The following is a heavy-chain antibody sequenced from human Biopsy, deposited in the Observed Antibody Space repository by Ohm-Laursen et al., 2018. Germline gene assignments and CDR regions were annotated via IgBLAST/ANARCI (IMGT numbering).Heavy chain of an antibody. Sequence: SVKVSCKGSGYAVNDYFLHWLRQAPGQGPEWMGWISPNSSGTNYAQKFQGRVTMTTDTSTSTVYLELRRLISDDAAVYYCARDIMNRIAGLVARSDVFDVWGQGTLVTVSS. D-gene: IGHD3-16*01. V-gene: IGHV1-2*02. J-gene: IGHJ3*01. CDR3: ARDIMNRIAGLVARSDVFDV. CDR1: GYAVNDYF. CDR2: ISPNSSGT.